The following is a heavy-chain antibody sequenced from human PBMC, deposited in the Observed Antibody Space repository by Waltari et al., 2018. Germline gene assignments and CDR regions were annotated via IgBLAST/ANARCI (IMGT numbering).Heavy chain of an antibody. CDR2: IDSEGTT. CDR1: GDSISGYY. CDR3: ARDIGPAGRGSYWDTFDI. J-gene: IGHJ3*02. Sequence: QVQLQESGPGLVKPAETLSLTCSVSGDSISGYYWSWVRQAAGKGPEWIGRIDSEGTTNRNPAVRSRVTMSVDTSKNHFFLRLNSVTAADTAVYYCARDIGPAGRGSYWDTFDIWGQGTTVTVSS. V-gene: IGHV4-4*07. D-gene: IGHD1-26*01.